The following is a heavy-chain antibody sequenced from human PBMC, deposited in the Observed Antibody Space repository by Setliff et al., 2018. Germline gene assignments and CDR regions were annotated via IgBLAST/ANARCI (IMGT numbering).Heavy chain of an antibody. V-gene: IGHV1-18*01. CDR2: IGVYSGNT. D-gene: IGHD2-8*01. Sequence: ASVKVSCKASGYTFTESIVSWVRQAPGQGLEWLGWIGVYSGNTYSAQRFQARVTLTTDTSTNMAYMELRGLRSDDTAIYYCLRLVRYCTTIACHRTLGEEVWGQGTLVTVSS. J-gene: IGHJ4*02. CDR3: LRLVRYCTTIACHRTLGEEV. CDR1: GYTFTESI.